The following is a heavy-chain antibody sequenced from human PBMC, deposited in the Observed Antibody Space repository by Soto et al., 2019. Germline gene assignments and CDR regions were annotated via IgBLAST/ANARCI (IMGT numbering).Heavy chain of an antibody. CDR1: GYTFTGYY. CDR3: ASGDARITIFGVVTPGFDY. D-gene: IGHD3-3*01. CDR2: INPNSGGT. Sequence: ASVKVSCKASGYTFTGYYMHWVRQAPGQGLEWMGWINPNSGGTNYAQKFQGRVTMTRDTSINTAYMELSRLRSDDTAVYYCASGDARITIFGVVTPGFDYWGQGTLVTVSS. V-gene: IGHV1-2*02. J-gene: IGHJ4*02.